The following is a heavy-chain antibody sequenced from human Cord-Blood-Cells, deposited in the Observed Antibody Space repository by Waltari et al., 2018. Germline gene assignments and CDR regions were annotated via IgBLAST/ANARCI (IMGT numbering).Heavy chain of an antibody. Sequence: EVQLVETGGGLIQLGGARSLPSSASGFTVSSNYTTWVRPGPGKGLEGVSGIYSGGSKYDGDSVKGRFTISRDNSKNTLYLQMNSLRAEDTAVYYCARRYCSGGSCYFDYWGQGTLVTVSS. CDR1: GFTVSSNY. J-gene: IGHJ4*02. V-gene: IGHV3-53*02. CDR3: ARRYCSGGSCYFDY. D-gene: IGHD2-15*01. CDR2: IYSGGSK.